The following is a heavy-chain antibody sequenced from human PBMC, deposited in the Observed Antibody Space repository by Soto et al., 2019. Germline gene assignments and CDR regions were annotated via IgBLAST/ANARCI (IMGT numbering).Heavy chain of an antibody. CDR3: ARESSITIFGVADYYYYYGMDV. V-gene: IGHV1-8*01. J-gene: IGHJ6*02. D-gene: IGHD3-3*01. CDR2: MNPNSGNT. CDR1: GYTFTSYD. Sequence: SVKGSCKASGYTFTSYDIDWVRQATGQGLEWMGWMNPNSGNTGYAQKFQGRVTMTRNTSISTAYMELSSLRSEDTAVYYCARESSITIFGVADYYYYYGMDVWGQGTTVTAP.